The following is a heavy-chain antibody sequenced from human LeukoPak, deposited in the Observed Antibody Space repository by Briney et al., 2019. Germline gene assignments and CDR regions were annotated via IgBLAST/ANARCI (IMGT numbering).Heavy chain of an antibody. V-gene: IGHV3-21*01. CDR2: ISSSGNYK. D-gene: IGHD3-10*02. Sequence: GGSLRLSCAASGFTFSSYTMNWVRQAPGKGLEWVSSISSSGNYKYYADSVKGRFTISRDSAKNSLYLQMNSLRAEDTAVYYCAELGITMIGGVWGKGTTVTISS. CDR1: GFTFSSYT. J-gene: IGHJ6*04. CDR3: AELGITMIGGV.